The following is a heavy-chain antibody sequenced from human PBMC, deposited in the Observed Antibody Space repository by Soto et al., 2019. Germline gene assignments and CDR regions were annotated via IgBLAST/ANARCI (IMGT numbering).Heavy chain of an antibody. CDR3: ARLIFGVVIMSNMDV. J-gene: IGHJ6*03. Sequence: PSETLSLTCTVSGGSISSSSYYWGWIRQPPGKGLEWIGSIYYSGSTYYNPSLKSRVTISVDTSKNQFSLKLSSVTAADTAVYYCARLIFGVVIMSNMDVWGKGTTVTVSS. CDR2: IYYSGST. D-gene: IGHD3-3*01. V-gene: IGHV4-39*01. CDR1: GGSISSSSYY.